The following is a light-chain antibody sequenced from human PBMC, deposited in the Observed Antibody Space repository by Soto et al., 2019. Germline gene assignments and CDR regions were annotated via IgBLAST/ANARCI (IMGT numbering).Light chain of an antibody. CDR3: GSWDSSLSAYV. CDR1: GSNIGNNS. Sequence: QSVLTQSPSVSAAPGQRVTISCSGSGSNIGNNSVSWYQQLPGTAPKLLIYDDDKRPSGIPDRFSGSKSGTSATLGITGFRTGDEADYYCGSWDSSLSAYVFGTGTKVTVL. CDR2: DDD. J-gene: IGLJ1*01. V-gene: IGLV1-51*01.